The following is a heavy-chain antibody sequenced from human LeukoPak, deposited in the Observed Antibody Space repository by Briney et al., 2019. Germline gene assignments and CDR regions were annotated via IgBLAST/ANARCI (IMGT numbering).Heavy chain of an antibody. CDR3: ASPNYGGDSAYFDY. V-gene: IGHV1-69*13. Sequence: SVKVSCKASGYTFTRYGISWVRQAPGQGLEWMGGIIPMIGKAHYAQKFQGRVTITADESTNTAFIELSSLTSEDTAVYYCASPNYGGDSAYFDYWGQGTLLTVSS. J-gene: IGHJ4*02. CDR2: IIPMIGKA. D-gene: IGHD4-23*01. CDR1: GYTFTRYG.